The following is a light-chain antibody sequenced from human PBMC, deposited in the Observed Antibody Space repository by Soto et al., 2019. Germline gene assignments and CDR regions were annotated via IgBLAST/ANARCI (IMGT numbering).Light chain of an antibody. V-gene: IGLV2-11*01. Sequence: QSALTQPRSVSGSPGQSVTISCTGTSSDVGAYNYVSWYQHHPGQAPKFMIYDVSKRPSGVPDRCSCSKSGNAAPLTISGIQAEDDADYYCCSYVGGNTLVFGGGTKLTVL. CDR3: CSYVGGNTLV. J-gene: IGLJ2*01. CDR1: SSDVGAYNY. CDR2: DVS.